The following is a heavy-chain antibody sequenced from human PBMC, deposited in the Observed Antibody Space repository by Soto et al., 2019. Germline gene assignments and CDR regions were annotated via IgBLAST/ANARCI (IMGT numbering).Heavy chain of an antibody. Sequence: SQTLSLTCAISGDSVSSNSAAWNWIRQSPSRGLEWLGRTYYRSKWYNDYAVSVKSRITINPDTSKNQFSLQLNSVTPEDTAVYYCARDPWSGWYFGYYYYYGMDVWGQGTTVTVSS. CDR1: GDSVSSNSAA. V-gene: IGHV6-1*01. CDR2: TYYRSKWYN. D-gene: IGHD6-19*01. CDR3: ARDPWSGWYFGYYYYYGMDV. J-gene: IGHJ6*02.